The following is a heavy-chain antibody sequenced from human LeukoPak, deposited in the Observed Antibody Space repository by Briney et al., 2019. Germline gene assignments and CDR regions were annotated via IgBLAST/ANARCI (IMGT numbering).Heavy chain of an antibody. CDR1: GFTFSSYS. D-gene: IGHD1-26*01. Sequence: PGGSLRLSCAASGFTFSSYSMNWVRQAPGKGLEWVSYISSSSSTIYYADSVKGRFTISRDNAKNSLYLQMNSLRAEDTAVYYSARDRYSGIPKRTFDYCGQGTLVTVS. V-gene: IGHV3-48*04. J-gene: IGHJ4*02. CDR2: ISSSSSTI. CDR3: ARDRYSGIPKRTFDY.